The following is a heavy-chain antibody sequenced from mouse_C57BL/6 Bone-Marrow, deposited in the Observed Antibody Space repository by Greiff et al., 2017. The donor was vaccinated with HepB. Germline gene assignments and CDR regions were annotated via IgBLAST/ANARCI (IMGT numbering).Heavy chain of an antibody. CDR2: ISDGGSYT. J-gene: IGHJ3*01. D-gene: IGHD1-1*01. CDR3: ARDPLYYGSSYLAY. Sequence: EVKLVESGGGLVKPGGSLKLSCAASGFTFSSYAMSWVRQTPEKRLEWVATISDGGSYTYYPDNVKGRFTISRDNAKNNLYLQMSHLKSEDPAMYYCARDPLYYGSSYLAYWGQGTLVTVSA. V-gene: IGHV5-4*01. CDR1: GFTFSSYA.